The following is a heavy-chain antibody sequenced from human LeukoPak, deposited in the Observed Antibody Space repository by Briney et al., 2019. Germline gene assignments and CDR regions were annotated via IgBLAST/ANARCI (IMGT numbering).Heavy chain of an antibody. J-gene: IGHJ4*02. CDR3: ARDMRPRPGISAPGSY. CDR1: GFTFSNCA. Sequence: GGSLRLSCAASGFTFSNCAMSWVRQAPGKGLEWVSTIGGSGDKTFYADSVKGRFTISRDNSNNTVSLQMTSLKSEDTAVYYCARDMRPRPGISAPGSYWGQGTLVIVSS. CDR2: IGGSGDKT. D-gene: IGHD6-13*01. V-gene: IGHV3-23*01.